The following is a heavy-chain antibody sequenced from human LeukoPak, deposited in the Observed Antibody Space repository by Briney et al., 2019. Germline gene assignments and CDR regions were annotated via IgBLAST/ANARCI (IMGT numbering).Heavy chain of an antibody. CDR3: ARGVLVPATIYWFDA. V-gene: IGHV1-8*01. CDR2: MNPNSGNT. J-gene: IGHJ5*02. D-gene: IGHD2-2*02. Sequence: ASVKVSCKASGYTFTTYDINWVRQATGQGLEWMGWMNPNSGNTGYAQKFQGRVTMTRNTSTSTAYMELSSLRPEDTAVYYCARGVLVPATIYWFDAWGQGTLVTVSS. CDR1: GYTFTTYD.